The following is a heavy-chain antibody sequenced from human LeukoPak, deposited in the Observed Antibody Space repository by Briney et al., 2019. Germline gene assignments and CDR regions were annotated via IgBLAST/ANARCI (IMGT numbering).Heavy chain of an antibody. J-gene: IGHJ6*03. CDR3: ARGALAQPFYYYMDV. V-gene: IGHV1-18*01. D-gene: IGHD3-3*02. Sequence: ASVKVSCKASGYTFTSNGITWVRQAPGQGLEWMGWISGYNGNTNYAQKLQGRVTMTTDSSTSTAYMELRSLTSDDTAVYYCARGALAQPFYYYMDVWGKGTTVTVSS. CDR1: GYTFTSNG. CDR2: ISGYNGNT.